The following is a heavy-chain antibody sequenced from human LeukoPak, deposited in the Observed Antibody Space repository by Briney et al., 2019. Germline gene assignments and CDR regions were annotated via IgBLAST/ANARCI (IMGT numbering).Heavy chain of an antibody. V-gene: IGHV3-30-3*01. CDR2: ISYDGSNK. Sequence: QTGGSLRLSCAASEFTFSSYAMHWVRQAPDKGLEWVAVISYDGSNKYYADSVKGRFTISRDNSKNTLYLQMNSLRAEDSAVYYCARETAMVTPLFDYWGQGTLVTVSS. D-gene: IGHD5-18*01. CDR3: ARETAMVTPLFDY. J-gene: IGHJ4*02. CDR1: EFTFSSYA.